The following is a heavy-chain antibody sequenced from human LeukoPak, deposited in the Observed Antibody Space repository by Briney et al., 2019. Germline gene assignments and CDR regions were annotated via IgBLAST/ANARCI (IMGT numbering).Heavy chain of an antibody. CDR1: GGSISSRSYY. CDR2: IYHSGST. J-gene: IGHJ4*02. Sequence: SETLSLTCNVSGGSISSRSYYWSWLRQPPGKGLEWIATIYHSGSTYYNASLKSRVTISVDTFKSHFSLKLSSVTAADTAMYYCARYTGVNGYYFDYWGQGTLVTVSS. CDR3: ARYTGVNGYYFDY. V-gene: IGHV4-39*02. D-gene: IGHD2-8*01.